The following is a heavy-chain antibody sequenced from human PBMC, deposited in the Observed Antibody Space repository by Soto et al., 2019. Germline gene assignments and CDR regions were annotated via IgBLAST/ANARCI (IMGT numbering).Heavy chain of an antibody. J-gene: IGHJ4*02. CDR1: GFTFSSYS. D-gene: IGHD3-9*01. V-gene: IGHV3-21*01. Sequence: GGSLRLSCAASGFTFSSYSMNWVRQAPGKGLEWVSSISSSSYIYYADSVKGRFTISRDNAKNSLYLQMNSLRAEDTAVYYCARDLKYYDILTGYLAPDYWGQGTLVTVSS. CDR3: ARDLKYYDILTGYLAPDY. CDR2: ISSSSYI.